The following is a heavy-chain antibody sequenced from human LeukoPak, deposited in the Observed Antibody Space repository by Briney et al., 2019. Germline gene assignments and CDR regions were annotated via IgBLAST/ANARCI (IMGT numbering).Heavy chain of an antibody. V-gene: IGHV3-30*10. CDR2: VSHDGSTK. Sequence: GGSLRLSCAASGFSFSTYAMHWVHQAPGMGPEWVAVVSHDGSTKYYTDSVRGRFTISRDNSKNTFFLQLNGLRTGDTAVYYCARAIMGTENLDYWGQGTLVTVSS. D-gene: IGHD5-18*01. CDR1: GFSFSTYA. CDR3: ARAIMGTENLDY. J-gene: IGHJ4*02.